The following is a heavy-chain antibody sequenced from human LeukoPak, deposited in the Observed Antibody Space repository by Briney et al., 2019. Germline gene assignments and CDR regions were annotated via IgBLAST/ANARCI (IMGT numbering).Heavy chain of an antibody. D-gene: IGHD2-15*01. CDR1: GGSFSGYY. CDR3: ARGRCSGGSCYKGHFQH. Sequence: SETLSLTCAVYGGSFSGYYWSWIRQPPGKGLEWIGEINHSGSTNYNPSLKSRVTISVDTPKNQFSLKLSSVTAADTAVYYCARGRCSGGSCYKGHFQHWGQGTLVTVSS. V-gene: IGHV4-34*01. CDR2: INHSGST. J-gene: IGHJ1*01.